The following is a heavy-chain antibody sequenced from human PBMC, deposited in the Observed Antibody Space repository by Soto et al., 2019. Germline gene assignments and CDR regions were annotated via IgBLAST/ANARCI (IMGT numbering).Heavy chain of an antibody. V-gene: IGHV4-31*03. CDR2: IYYSGST. D-gene: IGHD2-15*01. CDR1: GGSISSGGYY. Sequence: SETLSLTCTVSGGSISSGGYYWSWIRQHPGKGLEWIGYIYYSGSTYYNPSLKSRVTISVDTSKNQFSLKLSSVTAADTAVYYCARVACSGGSCYLFDYWGQGTLVTVSS. J-gene: IGHJ4*02. CDR3: ARVACSGGSCYLFDY.